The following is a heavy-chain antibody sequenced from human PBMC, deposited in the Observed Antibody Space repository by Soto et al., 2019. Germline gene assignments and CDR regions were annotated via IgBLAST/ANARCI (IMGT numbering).Heavy chain of an antibody. D-gene: IGHD6-13*01. CDR3: ALAEQGYFDY. Sequence: SETLSLTCTVSGGSISRYYWSWIRQPPGKGLEWIGSIYYSGSTYYNPSLKSRVTISVDTSKNQFSLKLSSVTAADTAVYYCALAEQGYFDYWGQGTLVTVSS. V-gene: IGHV4-59*05. CDR1: GGSISRYY. J-gene: IGHJ4*02. CDR2: IYYSGST.